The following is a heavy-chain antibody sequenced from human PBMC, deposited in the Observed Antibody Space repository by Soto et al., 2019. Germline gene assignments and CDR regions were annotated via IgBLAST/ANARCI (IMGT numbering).Heavy chain of an antibody. V-gene: IGHV2-26*01. CDR2: IFSNGEK. J-gene: IGHJ5*02. D-gene: IGHD3-10*01. CDR1: DFSVKSPKMG. CDR3: ARVIYDRGAYYWFDT. Sequence: QVTLKESGPVLVKPTETLTLTCTVSDFSVKSPKMGVSWIRQPPGKALEWLAHIFSNGEKSYQTSLKSRLSISKDTSKSLVVLTMTAMDPVDTATYYCARVIYDRGAYYWFDTWGQGTLVTVSS.